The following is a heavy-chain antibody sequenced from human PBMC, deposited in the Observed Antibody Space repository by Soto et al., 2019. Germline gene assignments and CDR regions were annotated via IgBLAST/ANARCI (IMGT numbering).Heavy chain of an antibody. Sequence: EVQLVESGGGLVQPGGSLKLSCAASGFTFSGSAMHWVRQASGKGLEWVGRIRSKANSYATAYAASVKGRFTISRDDSKNTAYLQMNSLKTEDTAVYYCTRLQLNTYYYDSSGYYPFNYYYGMDVWGQGTTVTVSS. D-gene: IGHD3-22*01. V-gene: IGHV3-73*02. J-gene: IGHJ6*02. CDR3: TRLQLNTYYYDSSGYYPFNYYYGMDV. CDR1: GFTFSGSA. CDR2: IRSKANSYAT.